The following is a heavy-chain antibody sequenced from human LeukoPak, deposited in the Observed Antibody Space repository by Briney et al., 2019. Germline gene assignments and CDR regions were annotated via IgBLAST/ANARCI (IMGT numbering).Heavy chain of an antibody. J-gene: IGHJ4*02. CDR1: GHTLTEAC. CDR2: FDPEDEKA. V-gene: IGHV1-24*01. D-gene: IGHD4-23*01. Sequence: ASVKVSCKVSGHTLTEACIHWVRQAPGKGLEWMGSFDPEDEKAVFSRDFQGRITMTEDAATDTAYMDLSSLGSQDTAFYYCTWSAGNRGRPFDYGAREPWSPSPQ. CDR3: TWSAGNRGRPFDY.